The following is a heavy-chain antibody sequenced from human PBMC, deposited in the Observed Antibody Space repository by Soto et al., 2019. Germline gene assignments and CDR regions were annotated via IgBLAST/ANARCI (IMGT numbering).Heavy chain of an antibody. V-gene: IGHV3-33*01. J-gene: IGHJ3*01. CDR3: ARDGDGYRHAFDV. CDR1: GFSFSSYG. CDR2: IWYDGSNK. Sequence: QVQLVESGGGVVQSGRSLRLSCAASGFSFSSYGMHWVRQAPGKGLEWVPVIWYDGSNKYYADSVKGRFTIARDNSKNKLYLLMNSLRAEDTSVYYCARDGDGYRHAFDVWGQGTMVTVSS. D-gene: IGHD6-25*01.